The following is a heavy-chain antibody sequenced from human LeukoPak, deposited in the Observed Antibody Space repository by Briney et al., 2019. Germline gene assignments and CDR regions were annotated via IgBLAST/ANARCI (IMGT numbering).Heavy chain of an antibody. V-gene: IGHV1-24*01. Sequence: GASVKVSCKVSEYTLTELSMHWVRQAPGKGLEWMGGFDPEDGETMYAQKFQGRITMTEDTSTDTAYMELSGLRSEDTAVYYCATDGGGILPYDAFDIWGQGTVVTVSS. J-gene: IGHJ3*02. D-gene: IGHD1-26*01. CDR1: EYTLTELS. CDR2: FDPEDGET. CDR3: ATDGGGILPYDAFDI.